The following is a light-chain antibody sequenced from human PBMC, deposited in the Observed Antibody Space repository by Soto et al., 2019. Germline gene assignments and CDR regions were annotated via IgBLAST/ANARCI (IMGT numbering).Light chain of an antibody. J-gene: IGLJ1*01. CDR1: SSDFGGYNY. Sequence: QSALTQPASVSGSPGQSITISCTGTSSDFGGYNYVSWYQQHPGKAPKLMIYDVSNWPSGVSNRFSGSKSGNTASLTISGLQAEDEADYYCSSYTNSSPFVFGTGTKVTVL. CDR2: DVS. V-gene: IGLV2-14*01. CDR3: SSYTNSSPFV.